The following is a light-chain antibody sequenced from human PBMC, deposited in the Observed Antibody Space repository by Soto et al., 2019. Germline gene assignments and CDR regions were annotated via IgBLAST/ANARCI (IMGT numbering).Light chain of an antibody. CDR1: QSISDT. Sequence: EIVMTQSPATLSVSPGGRATLSCRASQSISDTLAWYQQKPGQAPRLLIHGASTRANGFPARFSGSGSGTGFTLTISSLQSEDFAVYYCQQYNNWPWTFGQGTKVEIK. CDR2: GAS. CDR3: QQYNNWPWT. V-gene: IGKV3-15*01. J-gene: IGKJ1*01.